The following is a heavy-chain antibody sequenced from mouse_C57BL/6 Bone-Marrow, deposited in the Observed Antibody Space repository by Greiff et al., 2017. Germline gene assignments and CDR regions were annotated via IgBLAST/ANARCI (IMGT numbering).Heavy chain of an antibody. CDR1: GFTFSDYG. Sequence: EVQGVESGGGLVKPGGSLKLSCAASGFTFSDYGMHWVRTAPEKGLELVAYISSGSSTIYYADPVKGRFTISRDTAKNTLFLQMTSLRSEDTAMYYCARKGDGYPYWYFDVWGTGTTVTVSA. D-gene: IGHD2-3*01. J-gene: IGHJ1*03. CDR2: ISSGSSTI. V-gene: IGHV5-17*01. CDR3: ARKGDGYPYWYFDV.